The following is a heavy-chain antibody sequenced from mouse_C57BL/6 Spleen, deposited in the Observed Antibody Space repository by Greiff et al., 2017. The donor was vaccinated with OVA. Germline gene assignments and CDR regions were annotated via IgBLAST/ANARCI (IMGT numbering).Heavy chain of an antibody. CDR1: GFTFSDYG. CDR2: ISSGSSTI. V-gene: IGHV5-17*01. J-gene: IGHJ2*01. D-gene: IGHD4-1*01. CDR3: SRTNWDYFDY. Sequence: EVKLVESGGGLVKPGGSLQLSCAASGFTFSDYGMHWVRQAPEKGLAWVAYISSGSSTIYYADTVKGRFTISRDNAKNTLFLQMPSLSSEDTAMYYCSRTNWDYFDYWGQGTTLTVSS.